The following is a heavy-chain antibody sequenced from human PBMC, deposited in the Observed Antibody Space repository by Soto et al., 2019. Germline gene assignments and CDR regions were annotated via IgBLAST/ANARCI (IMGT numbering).Heavy chain of an antibody. CDR1: GFTFSSYA. CDR3: ARDPRIVVVIGAFDI. V-gene: IGHV3-30-3*01. J-gene: IGHJ3*02. D-gene: IGHD3-22*01. CDR2: ISSDGSNK. Sequence: QVQLVESGGGVVQPGRSLRLSCAASGFTFSSYAMHWVRQAPGKGLEWVAVISSDGSNKYYADSVKGRFTISRDNSKNTLYLQMNSLRAEDTAVYYCARDPRIVVVIGAFDIWGQGTMVTVSS.